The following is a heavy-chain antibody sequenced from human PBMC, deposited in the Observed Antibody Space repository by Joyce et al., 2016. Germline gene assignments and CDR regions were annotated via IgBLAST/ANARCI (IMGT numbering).Heavy chain of an antibody. J-gene: IGHJ6*03. CDR1: DASLSGHY. D-gene: IGHD6-19*01. CDR2: INHSGSP. CDR3: ARVSRGWYDGYYYYMDV. V-gene: IGHV4-34*01. Sequence: QVQLQQWGAGLLKPSETLSLTCAVYDASLSGHYWTWIRQPPGKGLEWIGEINHSGSPNYNPSLKRRVTISGDKCNNQFSLKLTSVTAAETALYYCARVSRGWYDGYYYYMDVWGKGTTVTVSS.